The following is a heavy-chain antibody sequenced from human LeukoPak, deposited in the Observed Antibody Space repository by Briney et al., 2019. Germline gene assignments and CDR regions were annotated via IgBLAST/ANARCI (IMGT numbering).Heavy chain of an antibody. J-gene: IGHJ4*02. Sequence: ASMKVSCKASGYTFTSYGISWVRQAPGQGLEWMGWISAYNGHTNYAQKVQGRVTMTTDTSTSTAYMELRSLRSDGTAVYYCAGVFTISGGWYRSFDYWGQGTLVTVSS. CDR1: GYTFTSYG. CDR2: ISAYNGHT. D-gene: IGHD6-19*01. CDR3: AGVFTISGGWYRSFDY. V-gene: IGHV1-18*01.